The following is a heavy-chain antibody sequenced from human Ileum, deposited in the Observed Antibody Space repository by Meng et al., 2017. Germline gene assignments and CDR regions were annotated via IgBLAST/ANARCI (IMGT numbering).Heavy chain of an antibody. D-gene: IGHD4-17*01. CDR2: ISPDGSNE. CDR1: GFSLSTFSTYA. CDR3: ATGGAYYFDY. V-gene: IGHV3-30-3*01. Sequence: QMQLVESGGGAVQPGRSLRLSCAASGFSLSTFSTYALHWVRQAPGEGLECVAVISPDGSNEYYADSVNGRFTISRDNSRTTFSLLMNSLRSEDTAVYFCATGGAYYFDYWGQGTLVTVSS. J-gene: IGHJ4*02.